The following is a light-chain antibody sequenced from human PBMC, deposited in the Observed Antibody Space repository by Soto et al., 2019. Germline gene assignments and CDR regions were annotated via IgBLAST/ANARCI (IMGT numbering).Light chain of an antibody. CDR1: SSDVGGYNY. Sequence: ALTQPASVSGSPGQSITISCTGTSSDVGGYNYVSWYQPLPGKAPKLMIYEVSNRPSGVSNRFSGSKTGNTASLTISGLQAEDEADYYCSSYTSSSTQVFGTGTKLTVL. V-gene: IGLV2-14*01. CDR3: SSYTSSSTQV. CDR2: EVS. J-gene: IGLJ1*01.